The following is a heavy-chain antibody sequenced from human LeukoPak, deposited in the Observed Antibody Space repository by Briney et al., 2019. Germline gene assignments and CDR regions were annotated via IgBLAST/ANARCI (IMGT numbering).Heavy chain of an antibody. CDR3: VRAGVYGDYAFDS. V-gene: IGHV4-59*01. J-gene: IGHJ4*02. CDR2: ISYSGST. D-gene: IGHD4-17*01. CDR1: GDSISDYY. Sequence: PSETLSLTCTVSGDSISDYYWSWIRQPPGKGLEWLGHISYSGSTDYNPSLKSRVTMSLVTSQNQFSLKLKSVTAADTAVYYCVRAGVYGDYAFDSWGQGTLVTVSS.